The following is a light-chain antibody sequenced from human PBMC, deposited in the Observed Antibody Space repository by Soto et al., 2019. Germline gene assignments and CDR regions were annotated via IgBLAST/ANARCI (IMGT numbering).Light chain of an antibody. Sequence: DIQMTQSPSSLSASVGDRVTITCRASQSISSYLNWYQQKPGKAPKLLIYAASSLQSGVPSRFSGSGSGTDFTLTIAGLQPEDSASYFCQQSNSAPLTFGGGTKVEIK. CDR1: QSISSY. J-gene: IGKJ4*01. CDR2: AAS. V-gene: IGKV1-39*01. CDR3: QQSNSAPLT.